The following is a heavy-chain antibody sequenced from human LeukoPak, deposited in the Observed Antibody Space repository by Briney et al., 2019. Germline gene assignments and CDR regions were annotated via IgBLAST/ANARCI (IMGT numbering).Heavy chain of an antibody. CDR2: ISGSGGST. D-gene: IGHD2-2*01. V-gene: IGHV3-23*01. CDR1: GFTFSNYA. Sequence: GGSLRLSCAASGFTFSNYAMSWVRQAPGKGLEWVSAISGSGGSTYYADSVEGRFTISRDNSKNTLYLQMNSLRAEDTAVYYCAKNRGTTSSALVYWGQGTLVTVSS. J-gene: IGHJ4*02. CDR3: AKNRGTTSSALVY.